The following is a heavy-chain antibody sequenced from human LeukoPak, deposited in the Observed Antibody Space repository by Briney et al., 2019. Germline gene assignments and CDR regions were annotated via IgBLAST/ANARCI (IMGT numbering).Heavy chain of an antibody. Sequence: GGSLRLSCAASGFTFSSYWMSWVRQAPGKGLEWVANIKQDGSEKYYVDSVKGRFTISRDNAKNSLYLQMNSLRAEDTAFYYCAKGHYGDYHFDNWGQGTLVTVSS. D-gene: IGHD4-17*01. CDR2: IKQDGSEK. CDR1: GFTFSSYW. CDR3: AKGHYGDYHFDN. V-gene: IGHV3-7*03. J-gene: IGHJ4*02.